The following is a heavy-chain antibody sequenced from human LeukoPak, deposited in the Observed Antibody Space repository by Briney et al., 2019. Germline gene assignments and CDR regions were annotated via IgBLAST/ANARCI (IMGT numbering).Heavy chain of an antibody. CDR1: GFTFSSYS. CDR3: ARVSGTSGPPTGFDL. J-gene: IGHJ5*02. CDR2: ISSSSSYI. Sequence: GGSLRLSCAASGFTFSSYSMNWVRQAPGKGLEWVSSISSSSSYIYYADSVKGRFTISRDNAKNSLYLQMNSLRAEDTAVYYCARVSGTSGPPTGFDLWGQGTLVTVSS. D-gene: IGHD2-2*01. V-gene: IGHV3-21*01.